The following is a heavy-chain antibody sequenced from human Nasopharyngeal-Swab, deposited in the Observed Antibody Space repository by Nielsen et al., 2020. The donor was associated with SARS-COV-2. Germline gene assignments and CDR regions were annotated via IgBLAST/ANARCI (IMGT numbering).Heavy chain of an antibody. Sequence: SVKVSCKASGGTFSSYAISWVRQAPGQGLEWMGGIIPIFGTANCAQKFQGRVTITADESTSTAYMELSSLRSEDTAVYYCARGTQYYYDSSGYYTAPFDYWGQGTLVTVSS. J-gene: IGHJ4*02. CDR2: IIPIFGTA. D-gene: IGHD3-22*01. CDR3: ARGTQYYYDSSGYYTAPFDY. CDR1: GGTFSSYA. V-gene: IGHV1-69*13.